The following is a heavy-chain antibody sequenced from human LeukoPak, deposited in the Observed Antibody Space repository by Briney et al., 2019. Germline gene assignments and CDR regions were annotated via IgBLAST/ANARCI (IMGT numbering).Heavy chain of an antibody. D-gene: IGHD6-19*01. CDR2: FYTGGST. Sequence: SETLSLTCTVSGGSISRYYWSWVRQPAGKGLEWMGRFYTGGSTINPSLKSRVTLSVDTSKNQFSLQLSSVTAADTAVYYCARDAGTSGWLLDYWGQGTLVTVSS. V-gene: IGHV4-4*07. CDR1: GGSISRYY. CDR3: ARDAGTSGWLLDY. J-gene: IGHJ4*02.